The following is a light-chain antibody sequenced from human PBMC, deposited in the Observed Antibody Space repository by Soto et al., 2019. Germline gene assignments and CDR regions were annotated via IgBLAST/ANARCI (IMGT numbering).Light chain of an antibody. CDR3: CSFAGSYPVV. Sequence: QSALTQPRSVSGSPGQSVTISCNGTSSDVGGYNYVSWYQQHPGKAPKLMIYDVSKRPSGVPDRFSGSKSGNTASLTISGLQAEDEADYYCCSFAGSYPVVFGGGTKLTVL. V-gene: IGLV2-11*01. CDR2: DVS. J-gene: IGLJ2*01. CDR1: SSDVGGYNY.